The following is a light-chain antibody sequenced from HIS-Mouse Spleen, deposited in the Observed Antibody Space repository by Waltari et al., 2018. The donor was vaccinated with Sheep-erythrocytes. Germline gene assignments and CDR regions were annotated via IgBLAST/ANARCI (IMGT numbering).Light chain of an antibody. Sequence: QSALTQPRSVSGSPGQSVTISCTGTSSDVGGYNYVSWYKQHPGKAPKLMIYDVSKRPSGVPNRYSGSKSDNTASLTSSGLQAEDEADYYCCSYAGSYNHVFATGTKVTVL. CDR2: DVS. CDR1: SSDVGGYNY. CDR3: CSYAGSYNHV. V-gene: IGLV2-11*01. J-gene: IGLJ1*01.